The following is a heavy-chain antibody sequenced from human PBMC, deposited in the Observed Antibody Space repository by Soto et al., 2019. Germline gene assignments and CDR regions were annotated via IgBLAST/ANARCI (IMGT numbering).Heavy chain of an antibody. D-gene: IGHD6-19*01. CDR2: ISSYNGNT. CDR3: ARYGSGWSN. J-gene: IGHJ4*02. Sequence: QVQLVQSGAEVKKPGASVKVSCKASGYSFTSYGINWVRQAPGQGLEWMGWISSYNGNTDYAQKFQGRVTMTTDTSTSTVYMELRSLRSGDTAIYYCARYGSGWSNWGQGTLVTVSS. CDR1: GYSFTSYG. V-gene: IGHV1-18*01.